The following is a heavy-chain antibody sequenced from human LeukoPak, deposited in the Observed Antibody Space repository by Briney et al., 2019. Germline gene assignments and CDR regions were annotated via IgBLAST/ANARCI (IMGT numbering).Heavy chain of an antibody. D-gene: IGHD4-17*01. V-gene: IGHV3-48*01. J-gene: IGHJ4*02. CDR2: ISSGSGTT. Sequence: GGSLRLSCAASGFIFSSYSMNWARQTPGKGLEWIAYISSGSGTTYYGDSVQGRFITSRDNAKNSLHLQMNSLRAEDTGVYYCAKDRGNDYGVFDYWGQGILVTVSS. CDR3: AKDRGNDYGVFDY. CDR1: GFIFSSYS.